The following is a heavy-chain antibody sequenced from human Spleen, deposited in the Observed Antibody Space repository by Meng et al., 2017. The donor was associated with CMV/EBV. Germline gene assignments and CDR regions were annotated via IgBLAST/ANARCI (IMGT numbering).Heavy chain of an antibody. CDR1: GGSISSGGYY. D-gene: IGHD3-22*01. Sequence: SGGSISSGGYYWSWVRQQPGKGLEWIGYIYYSGSTYYNPSLKSRVTISVDTSKNQFSLKLSSVTAADTAVYYCARDPTYYYDSSGYTWGQGTLVTVSS. V-gene: IGHV4-31*02. J-gene: IGHJ5*02. CDR2: IYYSGST. CDR3: ARDPTYYYDSSGYT.